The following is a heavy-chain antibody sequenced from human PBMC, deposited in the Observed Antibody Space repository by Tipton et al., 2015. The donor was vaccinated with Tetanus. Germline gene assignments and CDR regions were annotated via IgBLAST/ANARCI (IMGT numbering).Heavy chain of an antibody. Sequence: VQLVQSGAEVKKPGDSLRISCTASGYSFTSYWIGWVRQMPGKGLEWMGVLYPANSDTTYSPSFQGLVTISVDKSISTAYLQWSSLKASDTAMYYCASGGWTAAGTFDYWGQGTLVSVS. CDR3: ASGGWTAAGTFDY. CDR2: LYPANSDT. V-gene: IGHV5-51*01. J-gene: IGHJ4*02. CDR1: GYSFTSYW. D-gene: IGHD6-13*01.